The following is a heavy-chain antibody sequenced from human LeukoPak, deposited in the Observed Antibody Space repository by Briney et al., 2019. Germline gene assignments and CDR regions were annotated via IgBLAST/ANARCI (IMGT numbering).Heavy chain of an antibody. CDR2: IIGSGGNT. D-gene: IGHD3-10*01. CDR1: GFTFGSYG. J-gene: IGHJ6*02. CDR3: AKVNYYGSGSYPSYYYGMDV. V-gene: IGHV3-23*01. Sequence: GGSLRLSWAASGFTFGSYGVSCGRQARGEWREWGSSIIGSGGNTYHADSLKGRFTISRDNSKNTLYLQMNSLRAEDTAVYYCAKVNYYGSGSYPSYYYGMDVWGQGTTVTVSS.